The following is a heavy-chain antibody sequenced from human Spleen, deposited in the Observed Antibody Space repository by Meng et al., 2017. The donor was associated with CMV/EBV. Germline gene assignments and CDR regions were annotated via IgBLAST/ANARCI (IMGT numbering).Heavy chain of an antibody. Sequence: GSLRLSCAVYGGSFSGYYWSWIRQPPGKGLEWIGEINHSGSTNYNPSLKSRVTISVDTSKNHFSLKLSSVTAADTAVYYCAREGRGSSRFGYYAMDVWGQGTTVTVSS. CDR3: AREGRGSSRFGYYAMDV. CDR2: INHSGST. J-gene: IGHJ6*02. V-gene: IGHV4-34*01. D-gene: IGHD6-6*01. CDR1: GGSFSGYY.